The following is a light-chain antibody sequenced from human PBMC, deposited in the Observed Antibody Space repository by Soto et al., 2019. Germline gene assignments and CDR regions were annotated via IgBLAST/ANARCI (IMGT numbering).Light chain of an antibody. Sequence: EIVLTQSPGTLSLSPGERATLSCRASQSVSSSYLAWYQQKPGQAPRLLIYGASSRATGIPDRFSGSGSGTDLTLTISRLAPEDFAVYYCQQYDRSPLTFGGGTKVEIK. V-gene: IGKV3-20*01. CDR2: GAS. J-gene: IGKJ4*01. CDR1: QSVSSSY. CDR3: QQYDRSPLT.